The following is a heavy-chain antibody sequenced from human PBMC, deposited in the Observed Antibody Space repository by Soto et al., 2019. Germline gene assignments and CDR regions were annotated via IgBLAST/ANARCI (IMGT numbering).Heavy chain of an antibody. CDR1: GFTFSSYS. J-gene: IGHJ6*03. CDR3: ARDIDYYYYMDV. V-gene: IGHV3-21*01. CDR2: ISSSSSYI. Sequence: EVQLVESGGGLVKPGGSLRLSCAASGFTFSSYSMNWVRQAPGKGLEWVSSISSSSSYIYYADSVKGRFTISRDNAKNSLYLQMNSLRAEDTAAYYCARDIDYYYYMDVWGKGTTVTVSS. D-gene: IGHD3-16*02.